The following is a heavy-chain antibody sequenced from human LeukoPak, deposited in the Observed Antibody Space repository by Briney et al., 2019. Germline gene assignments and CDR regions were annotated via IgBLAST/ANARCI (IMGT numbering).Heavy chain of an antibody. CDR3: AKDEGPDYAPLGSATQFY. V-gene: IGHV3-21*04. CDR1: GFIFSDQN. Sequence: GGSLRLSCAASGFIFSDQNMNWVRQAPGKGLEWVSSISRTSNYIYYADSVKGRFTISRDNSDNTLYLQMNSLRVEDTATYYCAKDEGPDYAPLGSATQFYWGQGALVTVSS. D-gene: IGHD4-17*01. CDR2: ISRTSNYI. J-gene: IGHJ4*02.